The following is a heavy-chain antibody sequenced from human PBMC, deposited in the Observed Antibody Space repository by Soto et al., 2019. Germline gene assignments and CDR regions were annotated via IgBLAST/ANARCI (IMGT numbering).Heavy chain of an antibody. V-gene: IGHV1-69*13. J-gene: IGHJ6*02. CDR2: IIPIFGTA. Sequence: SVKVSCKASGGTFSSYAISWVRQAPGQGLEWMGGIIPIFGTANYAQKFQGRVTITADESTSTAYMELSSLRSEDTAVYYCARDSSDDPYYYYGMDVWGQGTTVTVSS. CDR1: GGTFSSYA. CDR3: ARDSSDDPYYYYGMDV. D-gene: IGHD1-1*01.